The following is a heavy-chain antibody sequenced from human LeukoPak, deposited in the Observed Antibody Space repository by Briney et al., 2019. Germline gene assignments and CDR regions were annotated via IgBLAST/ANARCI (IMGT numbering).Heavy chain of an antibody. Sequence: PGGSLRLSCAASGSTFSSYSMNWVRQAPGKGLEWVSSISSSSSYIYYADSVKGRSTISRDNAKNSLYLQMNSLRAEDTAVYYCARGIAAAGGYMDVWGKGTTVTISS. CDR1: GSTFSSYS. CDR3: ARGIAAAGGYMDV. J-gene: IGHJ6*03. CDR2: ISSSSSYI. V-gene: IGHV3-21*01. D-gene: IGHD6-13*01.